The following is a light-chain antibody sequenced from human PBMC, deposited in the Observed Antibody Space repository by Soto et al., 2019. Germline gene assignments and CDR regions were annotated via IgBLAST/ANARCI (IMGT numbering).Light chain of an antibody. CDR2: IKD. CDR3: ATWDGGLRGHV. V-gene: IGLV1-47*01. Sequence: QSVLTQPPSVSGTPGQTVTISCSGSNSNIGSQSVHWYQHLPGTAPKLLIEIKDQRPSGVPDRFSGSKSGTSVSLAISGLRSEDEADYYCATWDGGLRGHVFGPGTQLTVL. J-gene: IGLJ7*01. CDR1: NSNIGSQS.